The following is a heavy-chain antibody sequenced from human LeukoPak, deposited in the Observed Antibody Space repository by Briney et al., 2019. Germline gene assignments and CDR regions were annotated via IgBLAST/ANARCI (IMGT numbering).Heavy chain of an antibody. J-gene: IGHJ4*02. CDR1: GFTFSSYW. V-gene: IGHV3-72*01. CDR2: IRNKDQKYIT. CDR3: ARGFGSLSAPH. D-gene: IGHD2-15*01. Sequence: QPGGSLRLSCAASGFTFSSYWMHCVRQVPGKGLEWVGRIRNKDQKYITEYAESVRGRFTITRDDSKNSLYLQMDSLKTEDTAMYYCARGFGSLSAPHWGQGTLVTVSS.